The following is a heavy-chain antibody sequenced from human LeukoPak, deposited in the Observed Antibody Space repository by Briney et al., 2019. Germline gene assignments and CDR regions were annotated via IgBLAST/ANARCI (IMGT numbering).Heavy chain of an antibody. CDR3: ARRAGAYSHPYDY. Sequence: GGSLRLSCAASGFTFSSYGMHWVRQAPGKGLEWVAFIRLDGSNKYYADSVKGRFTISRDNSKNTLYLQMNSLRAEDTAVYCARRAGAYSHPYDYWGQGTLVTVSS. J-gene: IGHJ4*02. V-gene: IGHV3-30*02. CDR2: IRLDGSNK. CDR1: GFTFSSYG. D-gene: IGHD4/OR15-4a*01.